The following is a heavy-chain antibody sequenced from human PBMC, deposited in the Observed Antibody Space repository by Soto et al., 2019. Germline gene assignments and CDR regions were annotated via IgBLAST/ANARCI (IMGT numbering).Heavy chain of an antibody. J-gene: IGHJ4*02. D-gene: IGHD5-12*01. CDR2: IIPIFGTA. CDR3: ARGLVATTTPFDY. Sequence: GASVKVSCKASGGTFSSYAISWVRQAPGQGLEWMGGIIPIFGTANYAQKFQGRVTITADESTSTAYMELSSLRSEDTAVYYCARGLVATTTPFDYWGQGTLVTVSS. CDR1: GGTFSSYA. V-gene: IGHV1-69*13.